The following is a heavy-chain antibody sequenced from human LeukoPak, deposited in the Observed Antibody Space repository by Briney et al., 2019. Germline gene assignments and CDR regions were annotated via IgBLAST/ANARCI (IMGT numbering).Heavy chain of an antibody. CDR1: GGSITSVGYY. D-gene: IGHD4-17*01. CDR2: IYHSTNT. CDR3: ARESPTVFDY. Sequence: PSETLSLTCTVSGGSITSVGYYWTWIRQPPGKGLEWIGSIYHSTNTFYNPSLKSRVTISVDRSKNQFSLKLSSVTAADTAVYYCARESPTVFDYWGQGTLVTVSS. J-gene: IGHJ4*02. V-gene: IGHV4-30-2*01.